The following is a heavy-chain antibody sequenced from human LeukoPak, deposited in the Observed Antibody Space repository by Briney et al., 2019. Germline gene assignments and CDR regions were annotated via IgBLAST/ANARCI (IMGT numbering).Heavy chain of an antibody. J-gene: IGHJ4*02. Sequence: GGSLRLSCAASGFTFSSYSMNWVRQAPGKGLEWVSSISSSSSYIYYADSVKGRFTISRDNAKNSLYLQMNSLRAEDTAVYYCARVGYSGNPVGGDYWGQGTLVTVSS. CDR3: ARVGYSGNPVGGDY. CDR1: GFTFSSYS. D-gene: IGHD4-23*01. CDR2: ISSSSSYI. V-gene: IGHV3-21*01.